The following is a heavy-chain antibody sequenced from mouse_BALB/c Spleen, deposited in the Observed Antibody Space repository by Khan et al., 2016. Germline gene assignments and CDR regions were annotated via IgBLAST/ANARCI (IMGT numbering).Heavy chain of an antibody. Sequence: EVKLLESGGGLVQPGGSLKLSCAASGFDFRRYWMSWVRQAPGKGLEWIGEINQDSRTINYSPSLKDKFTISRDNAKSTLYLQMSKVRSEDTALYYCARAGYYGYLAYWGQGTLVSVSA. V-gene: IGHV4-1*02. CDR3: ARAGYYGYLAY. D-gene: IGHD1-1*01. J-gene: IGHJ3*01. CDR1: GFDFRRYW. CDR2: INQDSRTI.